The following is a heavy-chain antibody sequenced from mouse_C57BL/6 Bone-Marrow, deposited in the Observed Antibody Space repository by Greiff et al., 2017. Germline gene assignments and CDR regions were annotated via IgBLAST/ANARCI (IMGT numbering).Heavy chain of an antibody. D-gene: IGHD1-1*01. Sequence: EVQLQQSGAELVRPGASVKLSCTASGFNIKDDYMHWVKQRTEQGLEWIGWIDPENGDTEYASKFQGKATITADTSSNTAYLQLSSLTSEDTAVYYCTGVLLRYWFAYWGQGTLVTVSA. V-gene: IGHV14-4*01. CDR3: TGVLLRYWFAY. CDR2: IDPENGDT. CDR1: GFNIKDDY. J-gene: IGHJ3*01.